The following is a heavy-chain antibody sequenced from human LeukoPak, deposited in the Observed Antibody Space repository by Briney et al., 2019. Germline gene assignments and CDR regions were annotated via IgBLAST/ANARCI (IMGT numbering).Heavy chain of an antibody. V-gene: IGHV4-61*01. CDR2: IYYSGST. D-gene: IGHD1-1*01. Sequence: SETLSLTCTVSGGSVSSGSYYWSWIRQPPRTGLEWIGYIYYSGSTNYNPSLKSRVTISVDTSKNQFSLKLSSVTAADTAVYYCARAVGTTEYFDYWGQGTLVTVSS. CDR3: ARAVGTTEYFDY. CDR1: GGSVSSGSYY. J-gene: IGHJ4*02.